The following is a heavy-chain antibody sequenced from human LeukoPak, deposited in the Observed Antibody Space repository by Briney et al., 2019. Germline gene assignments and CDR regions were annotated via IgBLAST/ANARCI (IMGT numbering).Heavy chain of an antibody. V-gene: IGHV4-59*12. J-gene: IGHJ4*02. D-gene: IGHD3-3*01. CDR2: IFYSGST. CDR3: ARRAGITIFGVVTYYFDY. CDR1: GGSISSYY. Sequence: SETLSLTCTVSGGSISSYYWSWIRQPPGKGLEWIGYIFYSGSTNYNPSLKSRVTISQDTSKNQFSLKLSSVTAADTAVYYCARRAGITIFGVVTYYFDYWGQGTLVTVSS.